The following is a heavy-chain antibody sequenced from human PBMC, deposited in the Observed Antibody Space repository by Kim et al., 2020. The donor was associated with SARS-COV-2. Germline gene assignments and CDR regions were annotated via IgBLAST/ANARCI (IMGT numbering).Heavy chain of an antibody. CDR1: GFTFSDHY. V-gene: IGHV3-72*01. D-gene: IGHD6-6*01. CDR3: TRGGPFSSSSILTDY. J-gene: IGHJ4*02. Sequence: GGSLRLSCAASGFTFSDHYMDWVRQAPGKGLEWVGRVKNKAASYTTYYAASVRGRFTISRDDSKNSLFLQMNSLQTEDTAVYYCTRGGPFSSSSILTDYWGQGTLVTVSS. CDR2: VKNKAASYTT.